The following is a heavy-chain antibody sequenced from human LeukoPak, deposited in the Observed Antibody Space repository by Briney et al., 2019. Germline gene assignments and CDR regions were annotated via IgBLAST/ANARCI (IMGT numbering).Heavy chain of an antibody. V-gene: IGHV1-69*04. J-gene: IGHJ4*02. CDR3: ARDSGYSGYVGY. CDR1: GGTFSSYA. CDR2: IIPILGIA. Sequence: SVKVSCKASGGTFSSYAISWVRQAPGQGLEWMGRIIPILGIANYAQKFQGRVTITADKSTSTAYMELSSLRSEDTAVYYCARDSGYSGYVGYWAGEPWSPSPQ. D-gene: IGHD5-12*01.